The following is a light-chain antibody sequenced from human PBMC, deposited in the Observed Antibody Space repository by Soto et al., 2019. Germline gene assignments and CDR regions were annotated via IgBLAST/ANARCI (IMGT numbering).Light chain of an antibody. CDR1: QTISNT. CDR2: AAS. CDR3: KQYNSWHTIT. J-gene: IGKJ5*01. V-gene: IGKV3-15*01. Sequence: EVVMTQSPATLSVSPGDKVSLSCRANQTISNTLAWYQQKPGQAPRLLIYAASTRATGIPARFSGGGSGTEFTLPISSLQSEDFAVYXXKQYNSWHTITFGQGTRLEIK.